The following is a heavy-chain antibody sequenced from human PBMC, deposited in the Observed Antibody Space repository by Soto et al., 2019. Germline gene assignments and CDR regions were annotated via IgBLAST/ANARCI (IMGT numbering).Heavy chain of an antibody. D-gene: IGHD3-10*01. CDR2: LFYGGTI. V-gene: IGHV4-39*01. CDR1: GGSISGYY. J-gene: IGHJ4*01. CDR3: VRHRGLEQVY. Sequence: QLQLQESGPGLVKPSETLSLTCAVSGGSISGYYWNWIRQPPGKGLEWVGSLFYGGTIDYNASLKSRLTISVDTSKNQFALKLKAVTAADTAVYYWVRHRGLEQVYWGHGTLVTASS.